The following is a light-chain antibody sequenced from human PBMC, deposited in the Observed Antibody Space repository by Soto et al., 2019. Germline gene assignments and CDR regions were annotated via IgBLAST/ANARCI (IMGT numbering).Light chain of an antibody. CDR3: QQYGSFSVT. CDR1: QSISSY. Sequence: DIQMTQSPSSLSASVGDRVTITCRASQSISSYLNWYQQKPGKAPKLLIYDVSALKRGVPPRFSGSGSGTEFTLTISSLQPDDFATYYCQQYGSFSVTFGQGTKVDIK. V-gene: IGKV1-5*01. CDR2: DVS. J-gene: IGKJ1*01.